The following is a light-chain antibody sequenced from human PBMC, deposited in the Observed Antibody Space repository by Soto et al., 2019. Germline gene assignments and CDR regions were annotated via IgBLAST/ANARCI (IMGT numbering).Light chain of an antibody. CDR3: QVWDSSSYPPNYV. Sequence: SYELTQPPSVSVAPGQTARITCGGDNLGTTSVHWYQQKPGRAPVLVVYDDSDRPSGIPERLSGSNSGNTATLTISRVEAGDEADYFCQVWDSSSYPPNYVFGTGTKVTVL. V-gene: IGLV3-21*02. J-gene: IGLJ1*01. CDR2: DDS. CDR1: NLGTTS.